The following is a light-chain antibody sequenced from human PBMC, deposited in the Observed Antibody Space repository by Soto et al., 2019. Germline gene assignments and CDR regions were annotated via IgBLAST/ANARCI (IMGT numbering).Light chain of an antibody. Sequence: EIVLTQSPGTLSLSPGERAILSCRASQTITNNYLAWYQQKPGQAPRLLIFDASNRVTGIPDRFSGSGSGTDFTLTISRLEPEDFAVYYCQQCAFSPRTFGQGTKVEIK. J-gene: IGKJ1*01. CDR1: QTITNNY. CDR3: QQCAFSPRT. V-gene: IGKV3-20*01. CDR2: DAS.